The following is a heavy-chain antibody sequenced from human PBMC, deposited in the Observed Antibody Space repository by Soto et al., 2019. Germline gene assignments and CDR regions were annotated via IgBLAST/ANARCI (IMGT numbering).Heavy chain of an antibody. CDR3: ARGGGSDYYYGMDV. CDR1: EFTFSSYS. Sequence: GGSLRLSCAASEFTFSSYSMNWVRQAPGKGLEWVSSISSSSSYIYYADSVKGRFTISRDNAKNSLYLQMNSLRAEDTAVYYCARGGGSDYYYGMDVWGQGTTVTVSS. V-gene: IGHV3-21*01. CDR2: ISSSSSYI. D-gene: IGHD3-3*01. J-gene: IGHJ6*02.